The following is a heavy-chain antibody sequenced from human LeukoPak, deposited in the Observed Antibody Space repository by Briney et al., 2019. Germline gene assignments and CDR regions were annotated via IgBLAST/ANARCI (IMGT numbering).Heavy chain of an antibody. J-gene: IGHJ4*02. CDR3: ARVGRGYCPPN. V-gene: IGHV4-61*01. CDR2: IYYSGST. Sequence: PSETLCLTCTVSGGSVSTGSYYGSWIRQPPGKGLEWIGYIYYSGSTNYNPSLKSRVTISVDTSKNQFSLKLSSVTAADTAVYYCARVGRGYCPPNWGQGTLVTVSS. D-gene: IGHD3-10*01. CDR1: GGSVSTGSYY.